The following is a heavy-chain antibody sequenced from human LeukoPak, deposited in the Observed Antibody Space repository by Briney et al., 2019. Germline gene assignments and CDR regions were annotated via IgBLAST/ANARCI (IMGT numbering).Heavy chain of an antibody. Sequence: PSETLSLTCAVSGGSISSSNWWSWVRQPPGKGLEWIGEIYHSGSTNYNPSLKSRVTISVDKSKNQFSLKLSSVTAADTAVYYCARVFYYGSGSYYRAFDIWGQGTMVTVSS. V-gene: IGHV4-4*02. CDR1: GGSISSSNW. CDR2: IYHSGST. D-gene: IGHD3-10*01. J-gene: IGHJ3*02. CDR3: ARVFYYGSGSYYRAFDI.